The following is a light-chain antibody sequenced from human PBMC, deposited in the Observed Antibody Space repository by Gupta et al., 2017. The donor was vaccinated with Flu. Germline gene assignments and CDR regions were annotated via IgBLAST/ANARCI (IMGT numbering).Light chain of an antibody. CDR2: GAS. Sequence: ELVMTQSPATLSVSPGERATLTCRASQSVSSNLAWYQQKPGQAPRLLIYGASTRAPSLPPRYSGSGSGTELSLTIISLQSEDFAVSNCQQDNNWPGTFGQGTKVEIK. CDR1: QSVSSN. CDR3: QQDNNWPGT. J-gene: IGKJ1*01. V-gene: IGKV3-15*01.